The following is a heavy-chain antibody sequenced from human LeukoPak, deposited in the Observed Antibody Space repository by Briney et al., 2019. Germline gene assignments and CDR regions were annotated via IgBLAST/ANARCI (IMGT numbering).Heavy chain of an antibody. CDR2: IVIANGNT. CDR1: GFTFARSA. J-gene: IGHJ4*02. V-gene: IGHV1-58*01. Sequence: SVKVSCKASGFTFARSAVQWVRQARGQRPEWIGWIVIANGNTNYAQKLQERLTITRDMSTSTAYMELSSLRSEDTAVYYCAAEDDFLTGYYDFDYWGQGTVVTVSS. CDR3: AAEDDFLTGYYDFDY. D-gene: IGHD3-9*01.